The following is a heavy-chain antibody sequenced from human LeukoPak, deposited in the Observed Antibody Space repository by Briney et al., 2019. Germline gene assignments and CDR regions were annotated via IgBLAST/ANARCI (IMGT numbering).Heavy chain of an antibody. CDR1: GFTFSSYA. CDR3: AKDRYYYGSGSYLDY. J-gene: IGHJ4*02. D-gene: IGHD3-10*01. CDR2: ISGSGGST. V-gene: IGHV3-23*01. Sequence: GGSLRLSCAASGFTFSSYAMSWVRQAPGKGLGWVSAISGSGGSTHYADSVKGRFTISRDNSKSTLYLQMNSLRAEDTAVYYCAKDRYYYGSGSYLDYWGQGTLVTVSS.